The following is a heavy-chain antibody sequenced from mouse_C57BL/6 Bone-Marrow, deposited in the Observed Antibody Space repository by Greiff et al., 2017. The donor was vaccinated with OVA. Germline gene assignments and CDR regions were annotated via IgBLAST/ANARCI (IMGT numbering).Heavy chain of an antibody. V-gene: IGHV5-6*02. D-gene: IGHD1-1*01. CDR1: GFTFSSYG. Sequence: EVKLMESGGDLVKPGGSLKLSCAASGFTFSSYGMSWVRQTPDKRLEWVATISSGGSYTYYPDSVKGRFTISRDNAKNTLYLQMSSLKSEDTAMYYCARRPNYYGSSYGDYWGQGTTLTVSS. CDR3: ARRPNYYGSSYGDY. CDR2: ISSGGSYT. J-gene: IGHJ2*01.